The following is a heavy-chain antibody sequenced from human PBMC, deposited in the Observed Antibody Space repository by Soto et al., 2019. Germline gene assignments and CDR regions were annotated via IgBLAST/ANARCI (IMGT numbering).Heavy chain of an antibody. D-gene: IGHD3-22*01. Sequence: QVQLQESGPGLVKPSETLSLTCTVSGDSINNYYWSWIRQPPGKGLEWIGYIFYSGSTYYNPSLKSRVNVSVDRSKNQCALKLSSVTTAATAVYYCVRELSRGWFDPWGQGTLVTVSS. V-gene: IGHV4-59*01. CDR1: GDSINNYY. CDR3: VRELSRGWFDP. J-gene: IGHJ5*02. CDR2: IFYSGST.